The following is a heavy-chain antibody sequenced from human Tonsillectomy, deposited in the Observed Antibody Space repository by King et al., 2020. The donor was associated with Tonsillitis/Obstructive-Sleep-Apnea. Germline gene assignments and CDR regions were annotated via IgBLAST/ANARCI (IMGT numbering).Heavy chain of an antibody. J-gene: IGHJ3*02. Sequence: VQLVQSGTEVKKPGESLKISCKGSGYSFTTYWIGWVRQMPGKGLEWMGIIYPGDSDTTYSPSFQGQVTVSADESIRTAYLQWSRLKAADTAMYYCAKMRLQHYDSTPGAFDIWGQGTMVTVSS. CDR2: IYPGDSDT. CDR3: AKMRLQHYDSTPGAFDI. D-gene: IGHD3-22*01. CDR1: GYSFTTYW. V-gene: IGHV5-51*03.